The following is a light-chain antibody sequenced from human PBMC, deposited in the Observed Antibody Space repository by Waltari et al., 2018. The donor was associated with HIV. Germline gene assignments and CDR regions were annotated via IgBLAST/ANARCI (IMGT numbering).Light chain of an antibody. V-gene: IGLV6-57*01. CDR1: LGRLTGTF. J-gene: IGLJ3*02. CDR3: QSYDASKNWV. Sequence: NFMLNQPQPAPESPGKTMTISCARSLGRLTGTFEQRFQRRPGRSPTTVIYESYFRPSGVPNRFSGSIDRSSNSASLTISGLRAEDEADYYCQSYDASKNWVFGGGTKLTVL. CDR2: ESY.